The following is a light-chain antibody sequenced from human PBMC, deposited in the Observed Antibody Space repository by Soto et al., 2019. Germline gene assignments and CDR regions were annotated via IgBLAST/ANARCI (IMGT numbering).Light chain of an antibody. V-gene: IGLV3-21*02. Sequence: SYELTQPPSVSVAPGQTAIITCGGTNIGSKSVHWYQQRPGQAPVLAVHDDSDRPSGIPERFSGSNSGNTATLTISRVEAGDEADYYCQVWDSSSELWLFGGGTQLTVL. CDR3: QVWDSSSELWL. J-gene: IGLJ3*02. CDR2: DDS. CDR1: NIGSKS.